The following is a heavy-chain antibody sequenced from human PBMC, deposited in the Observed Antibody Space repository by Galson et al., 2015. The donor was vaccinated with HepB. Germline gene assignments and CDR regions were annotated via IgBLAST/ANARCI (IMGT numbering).Heavy chain of an antibody. Sequence: SVKVSCKASGGTFSSYAISWVRQAPGQGLEWMGGIIPIFGTANYAQKFQGRVTITADESTSTAYMELSSLRSEDAAVYYCASMMYNWGNWFDPWGQGTLVTVSS. CDR3: ASMMYNWGNWFDP. J-gene: IGHJ5*02. D-gene: IGHD1-20*01. CDR2: IIPIFGTA. V-gene: IGHV1-69*13. CDR1: GGTFSSYA.